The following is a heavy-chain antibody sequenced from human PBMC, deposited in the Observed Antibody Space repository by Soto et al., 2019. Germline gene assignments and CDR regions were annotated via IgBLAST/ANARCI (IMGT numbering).Heavy chain of an antibody. V-gene: IGHV3-48*03. Sequence: GGSLRLSCAASGFTFSSFVMSWVRQAPGKGLEWISYISYSGSIIYYAGSVKGRFTISRDNAKSSLYLQMNSLRDEDTAVYYCARDLGYDTSGSSPYYFDYWGQGXLVTVSS. CDR1: GFTFSSFV. J-gene: IGHJ4*02. D-gene: IGHD3-22*01. CDR2: ISYSGSII. CDR3: ARDLGYDTSGSSPYYFDY.